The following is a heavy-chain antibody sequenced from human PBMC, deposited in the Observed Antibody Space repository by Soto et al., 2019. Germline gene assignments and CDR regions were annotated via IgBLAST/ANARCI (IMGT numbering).Heavy chain of an antibody. Sequence: QVQLVESGGGVVQPGRSLRLSCAASGFTFSSYGMHWVRQAPGKGLEWVAVISYDGSNKYYADSVKGRFTISRDNSKNTLYLQMNSLRAEDTAVYYCAKEMVRGGDVWGQGTTVTVSS. V-gene: IGHV3-30*18. J-gene: IGHJ6*02. D-gene: IGHD3-10*01. CDR2: ISYDGSNK. CDR3: AKEMVRGGDV. CDR1: GFTFSSYG.